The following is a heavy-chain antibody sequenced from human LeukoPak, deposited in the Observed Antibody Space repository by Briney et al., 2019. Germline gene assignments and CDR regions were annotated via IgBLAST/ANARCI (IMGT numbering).Heavy chain of an antibody. D-gene: IGHD3-10*01. Sequence: PSQTLSLTCTVSGGSISSGSYYWSWFRQPAGKGLEWIGRMYISGSTNYNPSLSGSTNYNPSVESRVTISVDMSREQFSLKLGSVTATDTAVYYCARDRTVRGGIDYWGQGTLVIVSS. CDR2: MYISGST. CDR1: GGSISSGSYY. V-gene: IGHV4-61*02. CDR3: ARDRTVRGGIDY. J-gene: IGHJ4*02.